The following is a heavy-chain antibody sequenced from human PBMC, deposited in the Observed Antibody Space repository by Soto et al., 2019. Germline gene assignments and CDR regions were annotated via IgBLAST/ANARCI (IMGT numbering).Heavy chain of an antibody. J-gene: IGHJ4*02. Sequence: GGSLRLSCAASGFTFSTYALSWVRQAPGKGLEWVSAISANGQGIYYADSVRGRFTISRDNSKNTIFLHMDGLRAEDTAVYYCAKDRNYPRDQFHYWGQGTLVTVPQ. CDR2: ISANGQGI. CDR3: AKDRNYPRDQFHY. D-gene: IGHD1-7*01. V-gene: IGHV3-23*01. CDR1: GFTFSTYA.